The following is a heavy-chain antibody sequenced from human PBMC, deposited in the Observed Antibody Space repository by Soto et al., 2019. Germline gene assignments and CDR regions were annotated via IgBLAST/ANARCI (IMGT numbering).Heavy chain of an antibody. CDR3: ARGTIAVAGTHFGNFGYYYYGMDV. D-gene: IGHD6-19*01. CDR2: INHSGST. J-gene: IGHJ6*02. CDR1: GGSFSGYY. V-gene: IGHV4-34*01. Sequence: SETLSLTCAVYGGSFSGYYWSWIRQPPGKGLEWIGEINHSGSTNYNPSLKSRVTISVDTSKNQFSLKLSSVTAADTAVYYCARGTIAVAGTHFGNFGYYYYGMDVWGQGTTVTVSS.